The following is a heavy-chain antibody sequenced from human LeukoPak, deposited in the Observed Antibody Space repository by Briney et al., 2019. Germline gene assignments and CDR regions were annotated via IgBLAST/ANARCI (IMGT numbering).Heavy chain of an antibody. D-gene: IGHD4-17*01. CDR1: GFTFSNYY. Sequence: GGSLRLSCAASGFTFSNYYMNWVRQAPGRGLEWVAHIRSSRSNIYQADSVKGRFTISRDNTKHSMYLKRNTLRAEDTAVYYCARGYGVAFDVWGQGTMVTVSS. CDR3: ARGYGVAFDV. CDR2: IRSSRSNI. J-gene: IGHJ3*01. V-gene: IGHV3-48*04.